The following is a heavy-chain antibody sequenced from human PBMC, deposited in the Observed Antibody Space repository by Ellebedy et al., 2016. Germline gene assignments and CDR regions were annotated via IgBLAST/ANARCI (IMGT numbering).Heavy chain of an antibody. Sequence: GGSLRLSCAASGFTFSSYAMHWVRQAPGKGLEWVAVISYDGSNKYYADSVKGRFTISRDNSKNTLYLQMNSLRAEDTAVYYCARTSDLIAVAAYYFDYWGQGTLVTVSS. CDR2: ISYDGSNK. CDR3: ARTSDLIAVAAYYFDY. CDR1: GFTFSSYA. J-gene: IGHJ4*02. D-gene: IGHD6-19*01. V-gene: IGHV3-30-3*01.